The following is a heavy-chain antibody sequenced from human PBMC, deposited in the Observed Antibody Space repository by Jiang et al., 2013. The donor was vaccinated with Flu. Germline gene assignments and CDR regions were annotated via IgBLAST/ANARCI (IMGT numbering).Heavy chain of an antibody. CDR1: GGSISSYY. CDR2: SITWDR. J-gene: IGHJ4*02. D-gene: IGHD6-13*01. CDR3: ARDSSSWPKRFEY. V-gene: IGHV4-59*01. Sequence: PGLVKPSETLSLTCTVSGGSISSYYWSWIRQPQGRDWSGLGISITWDRQLXPSLKSRVTMSLDTSKTQFSLRLSSVTAADTAVYYCARDSSSWPKRFEYWGQGTLVTVSS.